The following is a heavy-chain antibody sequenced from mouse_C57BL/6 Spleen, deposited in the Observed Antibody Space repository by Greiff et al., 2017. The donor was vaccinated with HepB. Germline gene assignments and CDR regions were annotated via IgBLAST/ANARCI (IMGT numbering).Heavy chain of an antibody. CDR3: LYDSSYPLYFDY. Sequence: VQLQQSVAELVRPGASVKLSCTASGFNIKNTYMHWVKQRPEQGLEWIGRIDPANGNTKYDPKFQGKATITADTSSNTAYLQLSSLTSEDTAIYYCLYDSSYPLYFDYWGQGTTLTVSS. V-gene: IGHV14-3*01. CDR1: GFNIKNTY. CDR2: IDPANGNT. J-gene: IGHJ2*01. D-gene: IGHD1-1*01.